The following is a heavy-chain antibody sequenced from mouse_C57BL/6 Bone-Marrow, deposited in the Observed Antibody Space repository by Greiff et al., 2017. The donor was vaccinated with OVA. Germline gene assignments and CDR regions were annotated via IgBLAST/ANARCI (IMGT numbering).Heavy chain of an antibody. CDR2: ISSGSSTI. Sequence: EVQRVESGGGLVKPGGSLKLSCAASGFTFSDYGMHWVRQAPEKGLEWVAYISSGSSTIYYADTVKGRFTISRDNAKNTLFLQMTSLRSEDTARYYCAHGYYLWWYFEVWGTGTTVTVAS. J-gene: IGHJ1*03. CDR1: GFTFSDYG. CDR3: AHGYYLWWYFEV. D-gene: IGHD2-3*01. V-gene: IGHV5-17*01.